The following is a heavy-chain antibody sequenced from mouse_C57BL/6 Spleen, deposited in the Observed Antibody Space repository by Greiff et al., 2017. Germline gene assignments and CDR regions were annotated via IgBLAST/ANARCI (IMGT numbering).Heavy chain of an antibody. CDR2: IYPGSGNT. D-gene: IGHD1-2*01. CDR1: GYTFTDYY. V-gene: IGHV1-76*01. Sequence: VQLQESGAELVRPGASVKLSCKASGYTFTDYYINWVKQRPGQGLEWIARIYPGSGNTYYNEKFKGKATLTAEKSSSTAYMQLSSLTAEDSAVYFCARSPHYYGGMDYWGQGTSVTVSS. J-gene: IGHJ4*01. CDR3: ARSPHYYGGMDY.